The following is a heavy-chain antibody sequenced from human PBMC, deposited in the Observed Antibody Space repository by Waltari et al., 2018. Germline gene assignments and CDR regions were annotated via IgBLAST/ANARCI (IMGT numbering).Heavy chain of an antibody. J-gene: IGHJ6*02. V-gene: IGHV3-15*01. Sequence: EVQLVESGGGVVKTGGSLRDSCVAPGLPFRDPWMNWVRQAPGKGLEWVGRIKSKIHGGTTDFAAPVKGRFTISRDDSKNTLYLQMNSLKIEDTAVYYCTAGLLASGGMDVLGQGTTVTVSS. CDR3: TAGLLASGGMDV. CDR1: GLPFRDPW. CDR2: IKSKIHGGTT. D-gene: IGHD3-3*01.